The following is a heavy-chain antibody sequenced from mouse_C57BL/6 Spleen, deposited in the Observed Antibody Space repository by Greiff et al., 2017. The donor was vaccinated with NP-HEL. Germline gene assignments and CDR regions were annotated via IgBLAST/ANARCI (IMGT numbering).Heavy chain of an antibody. CDR1: GYSITSGYY. D-gene: IGHD2-3*01. V-gene: IGHV3-6*01. Sequence: EVKLVESGPGLVKPSQSLSLTCSVTGYSITSGYYWNWIRQFPGNKLEWMGYISYDGSNNYNPSLKNRISITRDTSKNQFFLKLNSVTTEDTATYYCARIYDGYPSFAYWGQGTLVTVSA. CDR2: ISYDGSN. CDR3: ARIYDGYPSFAY. J-gene: IGHJ3*01.